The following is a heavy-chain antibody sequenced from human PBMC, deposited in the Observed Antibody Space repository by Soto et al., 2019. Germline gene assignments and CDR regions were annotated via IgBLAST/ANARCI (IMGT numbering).Heavy chain of an antibody. CDR3: ARDIESVTAKHFFYYYAMDV. CDR2: VSANNGHT. J-gene: IGHJ6*02. D-gene: IGHD2-8*01. CDR1: GFTLSNYG. V-gene: IGHV1-18*01. Sequence: ASVKVSCKASGFTLSNYGLNWVRQAPEQGLEWMGWVSANNGHTNYAQNLQGRVSMTTDTSTSTAYMELRGLTFDDTAVYYCARDIESVTAKHFFYYYAMDVWGQGTTVTVSS.